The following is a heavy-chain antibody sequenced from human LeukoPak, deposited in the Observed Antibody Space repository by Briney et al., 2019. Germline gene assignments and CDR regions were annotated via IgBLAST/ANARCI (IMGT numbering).Heavy chain of an antibody. CDR2: IYYSGST. V-gene: IGHV4-61*08. Sequence: SETLSLTCAVSGGSISSGGYSWSWIRQPPGKGLEWIGYIYYSGSTNYKPSLKSRVTISVDTSKNQFSLKLSSVTAADTAVYYCARHHYDYGDHYYFDYWGQGTLVTVSS. CDR3: ARHHYDYGDHYYFDY. D-gene: IGHD4-17*01. J-gene: IGHJ4*02. CDR1: GGSISSGGYS.